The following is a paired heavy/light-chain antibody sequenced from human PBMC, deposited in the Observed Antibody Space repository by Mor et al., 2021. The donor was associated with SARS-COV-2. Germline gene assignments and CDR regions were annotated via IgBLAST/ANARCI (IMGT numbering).Light chain of an antibody. J-gene: IGKJ4*01. CDR2: WAS. CDR3: QQYYSTLH. CDR1: QSVLYSSNNKNY. Sequence: DIVMTQSPDSLAVSLGERATINCKSSQSVLYSSNNKNYLAWYQQKPGQPPKLLIYWASTRESGVPDRFSGSGSGTDFTLTISSLQAEDVAVYYCQQYYSTLHFGGGTKVEIK. V-gene: IGKV4-1*01.
Heavy chain of an antibody. Sequence: EVQLVQSGAEVKKPGESLRISCKGSGYSFTSYWISWVRQMPGKGLEWMGRIDPSDSYTNYSPSFQGHVTISADKSISTAYLQWSSLKASDTAMYYCARLIGGVEENYYDSSGSSRPFDYWGQGTLVTVSS. CDR3: ARLIGGVEENYYDSSGSSRPFDY. V-gene: IGHV5-10-1*03. CDR1: GYSFTSYW. D-gene: IGHD3-22*01. CDR2: IDPSDSYT. J-gene: IGHJ4*02.